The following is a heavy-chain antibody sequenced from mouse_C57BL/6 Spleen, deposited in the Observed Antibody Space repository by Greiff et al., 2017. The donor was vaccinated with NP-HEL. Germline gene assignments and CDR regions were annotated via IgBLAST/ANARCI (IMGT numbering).Heavy chain of an antibody. V-gene: IGHV5-6*01. CDR1: GFTFSSYG. CDR2: ISSGGSYT. CDR3: ARDINYEFAY. J-gene: IGHJ3*01. Sequence: EVQLVESGGDLVKPGGSLKLSCAASGFTFSSYGMSWVRQTPDKRLEWVATISSGGSYTYYPDSVKGRFTISRDNAKNTLYLQMSSLKAEDTAMYYFARDINYEFAYWGQGTLVTVSA. D-gene: IGHD2-5*01.